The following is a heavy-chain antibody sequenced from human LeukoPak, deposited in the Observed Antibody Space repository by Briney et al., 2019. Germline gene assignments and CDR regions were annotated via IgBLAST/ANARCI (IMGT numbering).Heavy chain of an antibody. J-gene: IGHJ5*02. CDR2: ISYDGSNK. CDR1: GFTFSSYG. Sequence: GGSLRLSCAASGFTFSSYGMHWVRQAPGKGLEWVAVISYDGSNKYYADSVKGRFTISRDNSKNTLYLQMNSLRAEDTAVYYCAKDWGLAVAGTPWFDLWGQGTLVTVSS. CDR3: AKDWGLAVAGTPWFDL. V-gene: IGHV3-30*18. D-gene: IGHD6-19*01.